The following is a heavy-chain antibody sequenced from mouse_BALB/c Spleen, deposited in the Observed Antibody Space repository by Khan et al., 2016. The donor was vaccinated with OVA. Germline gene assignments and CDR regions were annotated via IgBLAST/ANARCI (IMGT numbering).Heavy chain of an antibody. CDR3: TRHGSTSWFAF. Sequence: LQQSGPELMKPGTSVKISCKASGYSFTSFYIHWVKQSHGKSLEWIGYIDPFNAGTTYNQKFKDKATLTVDKSSNTAYMHLSSLTSEDSAVLYCTRHGSTSWFAFWGQGTLVAVTA. CDR2: IDPFNAGT. V-gene: IGHV1S135*01. D-gene: IGHD1-1*01. CDR1: GYSFTSFY. J-gene: IGHJ3*01.